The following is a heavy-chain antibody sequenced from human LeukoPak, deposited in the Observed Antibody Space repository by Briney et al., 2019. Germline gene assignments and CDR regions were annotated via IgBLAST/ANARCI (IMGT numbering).Heavy chain of an antibody. Sequence: SVKVSCKASGFTFTSSAVQWVRQARGQRLEWIGWIVVGSGNTNYAQKFQERVTITRDMSTSTAYMELSSQRSEDTAVYYCAADQTIHSGADYWGQGTLVTVSS. CDR1: GFTFTSSA. CDR2: IVVGSGNT. D-gene: IGHD5-12*01. J-gene: IGHJ4*02. CDR3: AADQTIHSGADY. V-gene: IGHV1-58*01.